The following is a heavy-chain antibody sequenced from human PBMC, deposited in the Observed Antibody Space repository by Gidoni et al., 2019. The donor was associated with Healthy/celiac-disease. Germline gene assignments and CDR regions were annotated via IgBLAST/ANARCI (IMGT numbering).Heavy chain of an antibody. CDR2: ISYDGSNK. V-gene: IGHV3-30*18. J-gene: IGHJ6*02. CDR3: AKDMYPMVRGVMFYYYYGMDV. Sequence: QVQLVESGGGVVQPGRSLRLSCAASGFTFSSYGMHWVRQAPGKGLEWVAVISYDGSNKYYADSVKGRFTISRDNSKNTLYLQMNSLRAEDTAVYYCAKDMYPMVRGVMFYYYYGMDVWGQGTTVTVSS. D-gene: IGHD3-10*01. CDR1: GFTFSSYG.